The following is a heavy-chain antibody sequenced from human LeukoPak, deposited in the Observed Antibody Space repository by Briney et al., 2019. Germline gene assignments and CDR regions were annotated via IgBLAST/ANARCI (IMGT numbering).Heavy chain of an antibody. CDR2: IYYSGST. CDR1: GGSISSYY. V-gene: IGHV4-59*01. CDR3: AKDYVVVPARGHFDY. Sequence: SETLSLTCTVSGGSISSYYWSWIRQPPGKGLEWIGYIYYSGSTNYNPSLKSRVTISVDTSKNQFSLKLSSVTAADTAVYYCAKDYVVVPARGHFDYWGQGTLVTVSS. J-gene: IGHJ4*02. D-gene: IGHD2-2*01.